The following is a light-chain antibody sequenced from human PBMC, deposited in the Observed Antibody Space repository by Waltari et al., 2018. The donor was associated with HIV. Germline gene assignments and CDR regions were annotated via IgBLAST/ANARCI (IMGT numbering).Light chain of an antibody. V-gene: IGLV2-23*02. Sequence: QSALTQPASVSGSPGQSITISCTGASSGIGSSNLVSWYQQHPGKAPKLMIYEVNKRPSGVSNRFSGSKSGNTASLTISGLQAEDEADYYCCSYAGSKVFGGGTKLTVL. J-gene: IGLJ2*01. CDR2: EVN. CDR3: CSYAGSKV. CDR1: SSGIGSSNL.